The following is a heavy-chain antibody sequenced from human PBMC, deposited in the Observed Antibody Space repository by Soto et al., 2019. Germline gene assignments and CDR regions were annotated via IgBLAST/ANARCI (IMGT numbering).Heavy chain of an antibody. CDR3: ARGQRFSDWFDP. V-gene: IGHV4-4*07. J-gene: IGHJ5*02. Sequence: SETLSLTCTVSGGSISGYYWTWIRQPAGEGLEWIGRIYSSGTTKYNPSLKSRVTMSLDTSKNQFSLSLSSVTATDTAVYYCARGQRFSDWFDPWGPGTLVTVSS. CDR1: GGSISGYY. D-gene: IGHD3-3*01. CDR2: IYSSGTT.